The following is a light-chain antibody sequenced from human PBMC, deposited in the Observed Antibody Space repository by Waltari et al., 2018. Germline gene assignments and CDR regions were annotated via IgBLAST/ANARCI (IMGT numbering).Light chain of an antibody. CDR3: SSYTSSSTPVV. V-gene: IGLV2-14*01. J-gene: IGLJ2*01. Sequence: QSALTQPASVSGSPGQSITISCTGTSSDVGGYNYVSWYQQHPGKAPKLMIYDVSNRPAGLSNRFSGSKSRNTASLTISGLQAEDEADYYCSSYTSSSTPVVFGGGTKLTVL. CDR1: SSDVGGYNY. CDR2: DVS.